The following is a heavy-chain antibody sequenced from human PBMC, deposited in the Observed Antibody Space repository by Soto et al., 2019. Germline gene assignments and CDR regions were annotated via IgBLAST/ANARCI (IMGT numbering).Heavy chain of an antibody. V-gene: IGHV3-21*01. CDR3: VRNFIVGGSTLGY. D-gene: IGHD1-26*01. J-gene: IGHJ1*01. CDR2: ISRSRDYI. Sequence: GGSLRLSCAASGFTFTTYTMYWVRQAPGKGLEWVASISRSRDYIYYADSVKGRFTISRDNANNSVYLQMNSLRAEDTAVYYCVRNFIVGGSTLGYWGQGAPVTVS. CDR1: GFTFTTYT.